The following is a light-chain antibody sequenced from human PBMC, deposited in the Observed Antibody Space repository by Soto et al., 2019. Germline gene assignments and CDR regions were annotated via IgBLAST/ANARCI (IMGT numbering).Light chain of an antibody. CDR1: HSVRNNY. Sequence: EIVLTQSPGTLSLSPGERATLSSRASHSVRNNYLAWYQQKPGQAPRLLIYAASGRATGLPDRFSGSGSGTDFTLTISRLEPEDFAVYHCQQYGSSPWTFGQGTKVEIK. V-gene: IGKV3-20*01. CDR2: AAS. CDR3: QQYGSSPWT. J-gene: IGKJ1*01.